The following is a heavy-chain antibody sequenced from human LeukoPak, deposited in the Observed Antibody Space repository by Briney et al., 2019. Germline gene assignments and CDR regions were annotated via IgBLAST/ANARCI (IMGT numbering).Heavy chain of an antibody. CDR1: GGSISSYY. V-gene: IGHV4-59*12. J-gene: IGHJ3*02. Sequence: SETLSLTCTVSGGSISSYYWSWIRQPPGKGLEWIGYIYYSGSTNYNPSLKSRVTISVDTSKNQFSLKLSSVTAADTAVYYCAREVAAAGQGAFDIWGQGTMVTVSS. D-gene: IGHD6-13*01. CDR3: AREVAAAGQGAFDI. CDR2: IYYSGST.